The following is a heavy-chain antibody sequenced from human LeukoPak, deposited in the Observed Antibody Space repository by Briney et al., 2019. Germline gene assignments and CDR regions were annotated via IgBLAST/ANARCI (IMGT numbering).Heavy chain of an antibody. CDR3: ADLGDYGVG. V-gene: IGHV3-48*01. J-gene: IGHJ1*01. D-gene: IGHD4-17*01. Sequence: GGSLRLSCAASGFTFSSYDMNWVRQAPGKGLEWVSYIISSSSTIYYADSVKGRFTISRDNAKNSLYLQINSLKTEDTAVYYCADLGDYGVGWGQGTLVTVSS. CDR1: GFTFSSYD. CDR2: IISSSSTI.